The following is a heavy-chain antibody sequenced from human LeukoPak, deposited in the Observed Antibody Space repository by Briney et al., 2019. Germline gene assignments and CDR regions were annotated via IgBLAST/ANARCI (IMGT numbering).Heavy chain of an antibody. CDR2: IYYSGNT. D-gene: IGHD1-26*01. CDR3: ARGEDDAHFDY. CDR1: GGSIRGYY. J-gene: IGHJ4*02. V-gene: IGHV4-59*01. Sequence: SETLSLTCTVSGGSIRGYYWSWIRHPPGKGLEWIGYIYYSGNTNYNPSLKSRVTISVDTSKNQFSLKLNSVTAADTAVYYCARGEDDAHFDYWGQGTLVTVSS.